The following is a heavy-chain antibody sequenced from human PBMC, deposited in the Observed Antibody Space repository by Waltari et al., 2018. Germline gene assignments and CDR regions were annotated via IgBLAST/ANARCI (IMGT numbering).Heavy chain of an antibody. CDR3: ARDYSNYGIFDY. CDR2: ISSSSSTI. D-gene: IGHD4-4*01. V-gene: IGHV3-48*04. CDR1: GFTFRSYS. J-gene: IGHJ4*02. Sequence: EVQLVESGGGLVQPGGSLRLSCAASGFTFRSYSMNWVRQAPGKGLEWVSYISSSSSTIDYADSVKGRFTISRDNAKNSLYLQMNSLRAEDTAVYYCARDYSNYGIFDYWGQGTLVTVSS.